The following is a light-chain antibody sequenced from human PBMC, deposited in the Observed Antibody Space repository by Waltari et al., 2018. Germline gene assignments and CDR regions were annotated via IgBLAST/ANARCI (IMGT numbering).Light chain of an antibody. J-gene: IGKJ1*01. CDR2: GAS. CDR1: QSIGRY. Sequence: EIVLTQSPGTLSLSPGERATLSCRASQSIGRYLAWYQQKPDQAPRLLIDGASGRATGIPDRFSGSGSGTDFSLTISGLGPEDFAVYYCQNHERLPATFGQGTKVEIK. CDR3: QNHERLPAT. V-gene: IGKV3-20*01.